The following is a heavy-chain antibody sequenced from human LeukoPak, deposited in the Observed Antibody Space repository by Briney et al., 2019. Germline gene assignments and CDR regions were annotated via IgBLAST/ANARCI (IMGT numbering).Heavy chain of an antibody. D-gene: IGHD6-6*01. CDR3: VTGRSTRDSTSSDPWFDP. J-gene: IGHJ5*02. V-gene: IGHV3-7*05. CDR2: VNQDGGER. Sequence: PGGSLRLSCAASGLTFSDYEMSWVRQAPGKGLEWLANVNQDGGERYYVDSVKGRFTISRDNAKNSLYLQMGSLRAEDTAVYYCVTGRSTRDSTSSDPWFDPWGQGTLVTVSS. CDR1: GLTFSDYE.